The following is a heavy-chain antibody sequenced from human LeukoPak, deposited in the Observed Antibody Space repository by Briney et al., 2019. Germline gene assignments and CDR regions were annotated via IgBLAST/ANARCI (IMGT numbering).Heavy chain of an antibody. CDR3: ARDGGGCSGGSCYSWFDP. J-gene: IGHJ5*02. Sequence: PGGSLRLSCAASGFTFSSYAISWVRQAPGKGLEWVSAISGSGGSTYYADSVKGRFTISRDNSKNTLYLQMNSLRAEDTAVYYCARDGGGCSGGSCYSWFDPWGQGTLVTVSS. CDR2: ISGSGGST. V-gene: IGHV3-23*01. CDR1: GFTFSSYA. D-gene: IGHD2-15*01.